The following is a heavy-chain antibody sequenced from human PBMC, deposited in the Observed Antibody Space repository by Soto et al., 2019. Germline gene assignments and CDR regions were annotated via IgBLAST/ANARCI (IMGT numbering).Heavy chain of an antibody. CDR2: ISGSGGST. V-gene: IGHV3-23*01. CDR3: ARIPGIPPTQGVFDP. D-gene: IGHD6-13*01. CDR1: GFAFSSYA. Sequence: PGGSLRLSCAASGFAFSSYAMSWFRQAPGKGLEWVSAISGSGGSTYYADSVKGRLTISRDNSKNTLYLQMNSLRAEDTAVYYCARIPGIPPTQGVFDPWGQGTLVTGYS. J-gene: IGHJ5*02.